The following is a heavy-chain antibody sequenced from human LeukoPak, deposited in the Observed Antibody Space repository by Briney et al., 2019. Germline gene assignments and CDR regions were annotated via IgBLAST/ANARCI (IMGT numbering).Heavy chain of an antibody. Sequence: SETLSLTCTVSGYSISSGYYWGWIRQPPGKGLEWIGSIYHSGSTYYNPSLKSRVTISVDTSKNQFSLKLSSVTAADTAVYYCARDFDSSGYYRYIWFDPWGQGTLVTVSS. CDR3: ARDFDSSGYYRYIWFDP. CDR1: GYSISSGYY. D-gene: IGHD3-22*01. J-gene: IGHJ5*02. V-gene: IGHV4-38-2*02. CDR2: IYHSGST.